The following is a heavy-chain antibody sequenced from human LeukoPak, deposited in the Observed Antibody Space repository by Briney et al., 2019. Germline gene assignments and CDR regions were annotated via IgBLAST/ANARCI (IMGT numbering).Heavy chain of an antibody. CDR1: GFTFSSYS. CDR3: ARENYDFWSSTNWFDP. J-gene: IGHJ5*02. V-gene: IGHV3-48*01. CDR2: ISSSSSTI. Sequence: GGSLRLSCAASGFTFSSYSMNWVRQAPGKGLEWVSYISSSSSTIYYADSVKGRFTISRDNAKNSLYLQMNSLRAEGTAVYYCARENYDFWSSTNWFDPWGQGTLVTVSS. D-gene: IGHD3-3*01.